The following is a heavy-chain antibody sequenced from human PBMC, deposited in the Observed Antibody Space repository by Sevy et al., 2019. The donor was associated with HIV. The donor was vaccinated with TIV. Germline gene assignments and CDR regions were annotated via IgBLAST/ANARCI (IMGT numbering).Heavy chain of an antibody. CDR3: VREGVPAAIGFDY. CDR2: IWYDGGKK. Sequence: GGSLRLSCAASAFTFSAYGMHWVRQAPGKGLEWVSTIWYDGGKKYYADSVNGRFTISRDNSKNTLYLQMNSLRAEDTAVYYCVREGVPAAIGFDYWGQGTLVTVSS. D-gene: IGHD2-2*01. CDR1: AFTFSAYG. V-gene: IGHV3-33*01. J-gene: IGHJ4*02.